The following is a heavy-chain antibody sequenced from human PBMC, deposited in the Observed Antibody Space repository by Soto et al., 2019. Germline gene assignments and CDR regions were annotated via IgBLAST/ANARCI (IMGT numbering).Heavy chain of an antibody. CDR1: GGTVSSYA. D-gene: IGHD1-7*01. CDR2: IIPIFGTA. Sequence: SVKVCCKAAGGTVSSYAIGWGRQASVQGLEWMGGIIPIFGTANYAQKFQGRVTITADESTSTAYMELSSLRSEDTAVYYCARDATPRITGTTYYRIVYWGQGTLVTVSS. CDR3: ARDATPRITGTTYYRIVY. J-gene: IGHJ4*02. V-gene: IGHV1-69*01.